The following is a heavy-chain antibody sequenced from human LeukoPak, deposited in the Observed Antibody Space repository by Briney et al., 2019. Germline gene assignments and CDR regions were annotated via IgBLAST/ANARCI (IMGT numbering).Heavy chain of an antibody. V-gene: IGHV1-2*02. D-gene: IGHD3-3*01. Sequence: GASVKVSCKATGHTFTGYYMHWVRQAPGQGLEWMGWIDPNSGGTNYAQKFQGRVTMTRDTSISTAYMELSRLRSDDTAVYYCARGSPKYDFWSGHDAFDIWGQGTMVTVSS. CDR3: ARGSPKYDFWSGHDAFDI. J-gene: IGHJ3*02. CDR2: IDPNSGGT. CDR1: GHTFTGYY.